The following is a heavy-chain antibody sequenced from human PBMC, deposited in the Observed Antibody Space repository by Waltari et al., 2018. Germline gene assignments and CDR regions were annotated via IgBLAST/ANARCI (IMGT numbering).Heavy chain of an antibody. CDR2: INQDGSDK. J-gene: IGHJ4*02. D-gene: IGHD3-22*01. Sequence: EEQLVESGGGLVQPGGSLRLSSEASGFPLSAYWLSWVSQDPGKGLGWTASINQDGSDKRYVDSVKGRFTISRDNGRNSVYLQMNSLRVEDTAVYYCARLYNSVTTFDYWGQGSLVTVSS. CDR1: GFPLSAYW. CDR3: ARLYNSVTTFDY. V-gene: IGHV3-7*01.